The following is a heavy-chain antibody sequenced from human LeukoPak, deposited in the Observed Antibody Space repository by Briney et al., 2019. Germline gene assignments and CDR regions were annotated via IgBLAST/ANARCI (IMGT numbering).Heavy chain of an antibody. CDR3: AKVGAAGYSGHIHFDY. Sequence: PGGSLRLSCAASGFTFSSYAMSWVRQAPGKGLEWVSAISGSGGSTYYADSVKGRFTISRDNSKNTLYLQMNNLRAEDTAVYYCAKVGAAGYSGHIHFDYWGQGSLVTVSS. CDR2: ISGSGGST. V-gene: IGHV3-23*01. J-gene: IGHJ4*02. CDR1: GFTFSSYA. D-gene: IGHD5-12*01.